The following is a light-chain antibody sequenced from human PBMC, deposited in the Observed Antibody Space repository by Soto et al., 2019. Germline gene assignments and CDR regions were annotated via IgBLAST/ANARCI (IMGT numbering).Light chain of an antibody. J-gene: IGKJ5*01. CDR1: QGISNW. CDR2: GAS. Sequence: DIQMTQSPSSLSASIGDSVTITCRASQGISNWLAWYQQKPEQAPKSLIYGASTLQSGVPSRFSGSGSGTDFTLTISSLQPEDFATYYCQQYNSFPPTFGQGTRLEIK. V-gene: IGKV1D-16*01. CDR3: QQYNSFPPT.